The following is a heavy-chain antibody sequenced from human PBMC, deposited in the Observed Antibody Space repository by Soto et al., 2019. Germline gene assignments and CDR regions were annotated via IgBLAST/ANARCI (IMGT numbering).Heavy chain of an antibody. CDR1: GDSVSSNSAA. Sequence: PSQTLSLTCAISGDSVSSNSAAWNWIRQSPSRGLEWLGRTYYRSKWYNDYAVSVKSRITINPDTSKNQFSLQLNSVTPEDTAVYYCARALDSSSPPSSYYYGMDVWGQGTTVTVSS. J-gene: IGHJ6*02. CDR2: TYYRSKWYN. CDR3: ARALDSSSPPSSYYYGMDV. D-gene: IGHD6-6*01. V-gene: IGHV6-1*01.